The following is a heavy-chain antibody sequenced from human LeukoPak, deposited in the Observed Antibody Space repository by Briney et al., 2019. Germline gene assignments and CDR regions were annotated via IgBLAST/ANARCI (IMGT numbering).Heavy chain of an antibody. J-gene: IGHJ4*02. CDR3: ARNRKRYYYYSSGYSNLFDY. CDR2: INHSGST. V-gene: IGHV4-34*01. CDR1: GGSFSGYY. Sequence: SETLSLTCAVYGGSFSGYYWSWIRQPPGKGLEWIGEINHSGSTNYNPSLKSRVTISVDTSKNQFSLKLSSVTAADTAVYYCARNRKRYYYYSSGYSNLFDYWGQGTLVTVSS. D-gene: IGHD3-22*01.